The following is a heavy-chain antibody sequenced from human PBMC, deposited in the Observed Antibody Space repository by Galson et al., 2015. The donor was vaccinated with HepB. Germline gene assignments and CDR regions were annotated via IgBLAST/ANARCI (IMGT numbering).Heavy chain of an antibody. CDR3: EKHYDFWSGSVSFDY. D-gene: IGHD3-3*01. CDR2: ISGSGGST. J-gene: IGHJ4*02. CDR1: GFTFSSYA. Sequence: SLRLSCAASGFTFSSYAMSWVRQALGKGLEWVSAISGSGGSTYYADSVKGRFTISRDNSKNTLYLQMNSLRAEETVVYYCEKHYDFWSGSVSFDYWGQGTLVTVSS. V-gene: IGHV3-23*01.